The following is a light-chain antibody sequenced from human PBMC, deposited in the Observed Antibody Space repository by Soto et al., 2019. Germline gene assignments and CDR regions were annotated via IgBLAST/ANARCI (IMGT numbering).Light chain of an antibody. Sequence: DIQMTQSPSSLSASVGDRVTITCRANQGIGNDLHCYQQKPRKAPKRLIYAASSLQSGVPSRFSGSGSGTEFTLTISSLQPEDFATYYCLQHNSYPWTFGRGTKVDIK. CDR1: QGIGND. V-gene: IGKV1-17*01. J-gene: IGKJ1*01. CDR2: AAS. CDR3: LQHNSYPWT.